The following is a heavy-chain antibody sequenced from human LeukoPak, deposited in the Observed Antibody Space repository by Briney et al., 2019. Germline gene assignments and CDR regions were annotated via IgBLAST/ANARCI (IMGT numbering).Heavy chain of an antibody. CDR3: AKSGESWIQLLFDY. V-gene: IGHV3-30*18. CDR1: GFTFSSYG. J-gene: IGHJ4*02. CDR2: ISYDGSNK. D-gene: IGHD5-18*01. Sequence: GGSLRLSCAATGFTFSSYGMHWVRQAPGKGLEWVAVISYDGSNKYYADSVKGRFTISRDNSKNTLYLQMNSLRAEDTAVYYCAKSGESWIQLLFDYWGQGTLVTVSS.